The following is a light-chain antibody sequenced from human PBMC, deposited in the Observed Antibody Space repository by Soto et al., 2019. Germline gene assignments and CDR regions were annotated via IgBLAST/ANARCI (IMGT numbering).Light chain of an antibody. V-gene: IGKV1-5*03. CDR2: KAS. CDR3: QHMRT. J-gene: IGKJ1*01. Sequence: DIQMTQSPSTLSASVGDRVTITCRASQSISIWLAWYQQKPGKAPNLLINKASSLQSEVPSRFSGSGFGTEFSLTISSLQPDDFGSYYCQHMRTFGQGTKVDIK. CDR1: QSISIW.